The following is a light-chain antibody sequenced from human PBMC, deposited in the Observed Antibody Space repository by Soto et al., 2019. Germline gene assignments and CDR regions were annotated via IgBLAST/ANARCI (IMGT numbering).Light chain of an antibody. J-gene: IGLJ1*01. CDR3: GAWDGSLRLYV. CDR1: SSNIGNNY. Sequence: QAVLTQPPSVSAAPGHTVTISCSGSSSNIGNNYVSWYQQLPGAAPKLLIYDSNKRPSGIPERFSASKSGTSATLGITGLQTGDEADYYCGAWDGSLRLYVFGTGTKLTVL. CDR2: DSN. V-gene: IGLV1-51*01.